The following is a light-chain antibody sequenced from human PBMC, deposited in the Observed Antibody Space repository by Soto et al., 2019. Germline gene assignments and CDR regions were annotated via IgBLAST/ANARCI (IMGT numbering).Light chain of an antibody. CDR3: QQFNGFPLT. J-gene: IGKJ4*01. CDR2: DAS. V-gene: IGKV1-13*02. Sequence: IQLTQSPSSLSASVGDRVTITCRAGQAIGSALAWYQQRPGKAPKLLLYDASNLEAGVPSRFSGSGSGTDFTLTISSLRPEDVATYYCQQFNGFPLTFGGGTKVQIK. CDR1: QAIGSA.